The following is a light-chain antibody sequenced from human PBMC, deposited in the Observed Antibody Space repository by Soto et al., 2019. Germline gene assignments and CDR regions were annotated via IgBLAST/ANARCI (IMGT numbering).Light chain of an antibody. V-gene: IGLV1-47*02. CDR3: AAWDASLSGHV. CDR2: SDD. J-gene: IGLJ1*01. CDR1: SSNIGSYP. Sequence: QSVLTQSPSASGTPEQRVTISCYGSSSNIGSYPVYWYQQLPGTAPKLLINSDDQRPSGVPDRFSASKSGTSASLAISGLRSEDEADYYCAAWDASLSGHVFGAGTKVTVL.